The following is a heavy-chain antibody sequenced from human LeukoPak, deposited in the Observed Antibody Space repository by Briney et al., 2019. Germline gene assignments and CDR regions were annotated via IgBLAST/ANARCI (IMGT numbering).Heavy chain of an antibody. CDR3: ARESGDLSGMDV. CDR2: ISYDGSDK. V-gene: IGHV3-30*03. CDR1: GFTFSSYG. Sequence: GGSLRLSCAASGFTFSSYGMHWVRQAPGKGLEWVAVISYDGSDKYYADSVKGRFTISRDNSKNTLYLQMNSLRAEDTAVYYCARESGDLSGMDVWGQGTTVTVSS. J-gene: IGHJ6*02. D-gene: IGHD3-10*01.